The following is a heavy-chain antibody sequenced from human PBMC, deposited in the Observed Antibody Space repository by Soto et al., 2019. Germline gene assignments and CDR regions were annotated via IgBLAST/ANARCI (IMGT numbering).Heavy chain of an antibody. J-gene: IGHJ6*02. CDR1: GYSVTSYW. CDR2: IYAGDSET. V-gene: IGHV5-51*01. CDR3: ARSPNMVRGTILGYGMDV. D-gene: IGHD3-10*01. Sequence: GESLNISCKGSGYSVTSYWIGWVRQMPGKGLEWMGIIYAGDSETRYSPSFQGQVTISVDKSISTAYLQWSSLKASDTAMYYCARSPNMVRGTILGYGMDVWGQGTTVTVSS.